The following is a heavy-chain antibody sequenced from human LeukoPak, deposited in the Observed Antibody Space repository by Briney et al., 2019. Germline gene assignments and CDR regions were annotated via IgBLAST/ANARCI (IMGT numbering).Heavy chain of an antibody. Sequence: AASVKVSCKASGGTFSSYAISWVRQAPGQGLEWMGRIIPIFGIANYAQKFQGRVTITADKSTSTAYVELSSLRSEDTAVYYCARDQEMAQGGYWGQGTLVTVSS. V-gene: IGHV1-69*04. CDR2: IIPIFGIA. J-gene: IGHJ4*02. D-gene: IGHD5-24*01. CDR1: GGTFSSYA. CDR3: ARDQEMAQGGY.